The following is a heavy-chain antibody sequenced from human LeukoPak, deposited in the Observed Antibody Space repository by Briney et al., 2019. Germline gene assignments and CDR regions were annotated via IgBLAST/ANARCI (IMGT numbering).Heavy chain of an antibody. CDR2: ISYDGSNK. CDR3: AKDMDYYDSSAFGY. D-gene: IGHD3-22*01. J-gene: IGHJ4*02. V-gene: IGHV3-30*18. CDR1: GFTFSSYG. Sequence: GRSLRLSCAASGFTFSSYGMHWVRQAPGKGLEWVAVISYDGSNKYYADSVKGRFTISRDNSKNTLYLQMNSLRAEDTAVYYCAKDMDYYDSSAFGYWGQGTLVTVSS.